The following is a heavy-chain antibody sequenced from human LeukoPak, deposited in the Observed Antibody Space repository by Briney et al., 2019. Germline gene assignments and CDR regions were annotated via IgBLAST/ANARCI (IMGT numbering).Heavy chain of an antibody. Sequence: PSETLSLTCTVSGGSISSSSYYWGWIRQPPGKGLEWIGSIYYSGSTYYNPSLKSRVTISVDTSKNQFSLKLSSVTAADTAVYYCARTLVGGYYYYYMDVWGKGTTVTVSS. CDR2: IYYSGST. D-gene: IGHD2-2*01. V-gene: IGHV4-39*07. J-gene: IGHJ6*03. CDR3: ARTLVGGYYYYYMDV. CDR1: GGSISSSSYY.